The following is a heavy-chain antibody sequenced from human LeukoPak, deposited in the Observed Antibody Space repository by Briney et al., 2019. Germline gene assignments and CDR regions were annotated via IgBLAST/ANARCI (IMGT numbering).Heavy chain of an antibody. J-gene: IGHJ5*02. CDR3: ARDYYDSSAQYGDNWFDP. D-gene: IGHD3-22*01. V-gene: IGHV1-2*02. CDR2: INPNSGGT. CDR1: GYTFTGYY. Sequence: ASVKVSCKASGYTFTGYYMHWVRQAPGQGLEWMGWINPNSGGTNYAQKFQGRVTMTRDTSISTAYMELSRLRSDDTAVYYCARDYYDSSAQYGDNWFDPWGQGTLVTVSS.